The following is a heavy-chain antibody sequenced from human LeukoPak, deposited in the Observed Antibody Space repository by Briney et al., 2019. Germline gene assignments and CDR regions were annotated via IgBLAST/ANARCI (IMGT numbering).Heavy chain of an antibody. D-gene: IGHD1-26*01. J-gene: IGHJ4*02. V-gene: IGHV3-20*04. CDR2: INWNGGST. CDR1: GFMFADHG. Sequence: GGSLRHSCAASGFMFADHGMTWVRQVPGKGLEWVSGINWNGGSTGYVDSVKGRFTISRDNAKNVLFLQMNNLRAEDTAFYYCARGEWDLRDWGQGTLVIVSS. CDR3: ARGEWDLRD.